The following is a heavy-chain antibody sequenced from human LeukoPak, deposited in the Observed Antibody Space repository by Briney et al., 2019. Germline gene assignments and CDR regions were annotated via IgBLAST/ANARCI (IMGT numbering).Heavy chain of an antibody. Sequence: GGSLRLSCAASGFSFSDTWMNWVRQAPGKGLEWVGLIKRKTDDGTTDYAAPEKGRFTISRDDSKNTLYLQMNSLKTEDTAVYYCTTQSGAWNFDYWGQGTLVTVSS. D-gene: IGHD1-1*01. CDR3: TTQSGAWNFDY. CDR2: IKRKTDDGTT. V-gene: IGHV3-15*07. CDR1: GFSFSDTW. J-gene: IGHJ4*02.